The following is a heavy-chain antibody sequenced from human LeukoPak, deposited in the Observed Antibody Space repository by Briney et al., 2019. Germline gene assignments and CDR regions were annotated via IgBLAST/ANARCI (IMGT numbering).Heavy chain of an antibody. CDR2: INHSGST. CDR1: GGSFSGYY. Sequence: SETLSLTCAVYGGSFSGYYWSWIRQPPGKGLEWIGEINHSGSTSYNPSLKSRVTISVDTSKNQFSLKLSSVTAADTAVYYCARGVGYSSNWYRVNWFDPWGQGTLVTVSS. CDR3: ARGVGYSSNWYRVNWFDP. V-gene: IGHV4-34*01. D-gene: IGHD6-13*01. J-gene: IGHJ5*02.